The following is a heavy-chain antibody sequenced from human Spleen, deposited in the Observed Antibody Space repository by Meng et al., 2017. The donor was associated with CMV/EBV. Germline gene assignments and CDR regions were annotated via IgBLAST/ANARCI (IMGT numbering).Heavy chain of an antibody. Sequence: SETLSLTCTVSGDSFSSDNFYWGWIRRPPGKGLEWIGYISHRGSTNYHPSLRSRVTISVDTSKNQFSLNLSSVTAADTAVYYCAKHTQSVAGKGNWFDPWGQGTLVTVSS. CDR3: AKHTQSVAGKGNWFDP. V-gene: IGHV4-61*01. J-gene: IGHJ5*02. CDR1: GDSFSSDNFY. D-gene: IGHD6-19*01. CDR2: ISHRGST.